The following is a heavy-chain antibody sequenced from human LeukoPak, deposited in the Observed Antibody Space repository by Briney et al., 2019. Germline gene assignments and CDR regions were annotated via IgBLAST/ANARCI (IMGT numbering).Heavy chain of an antibody. D-gene: IGHD6-19*01. Sequence: GGSLRLSCAASGFTFDDFGMHWVRQAPGKGLEWVSLISGDGGSTYYADSVKGRFTISRDNSKNSLYLQMNSLRTEDTALYYCAKDRYSSGWFDYWGQGTLVTVSS. CDR3: AKDRYSSGWFDY. V-gene: IGHV3-43*02. CDR1: GFTFDDFG. J-gene: IGHJ4*02. CDR2: ISGDGGST.